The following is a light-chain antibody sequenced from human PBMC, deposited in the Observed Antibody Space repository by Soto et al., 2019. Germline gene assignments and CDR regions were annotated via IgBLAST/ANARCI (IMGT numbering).Light chain of an antibody. CDR2: GAS. J-gene: IGKJ1*01. CDR3: QQYGNSPQT. V-gene: IGKV3-20*01. Sequence: EIVMAPAPATLSVSPGERATLSCRARQSLSNNIYLAWYQQKPGQAPRLLIYGASSRATGIPNRFSGSGSGTDFTLTISRLEPEDFAVYYCQQYGNSPQTFGQGTKVDIK. CDR1: QSLSNNIY.